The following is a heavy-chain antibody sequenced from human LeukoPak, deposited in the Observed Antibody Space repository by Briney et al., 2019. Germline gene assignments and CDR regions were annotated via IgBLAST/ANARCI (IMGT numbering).Heavy chain of an antibody. CDR1: GFSFDDYA. CDR3: ARDQYDTWSRRGNFDS. D-gene: IGHD3-3*01. Sequence: GGSLRLSCAASGFSFDDYAMHWLRQAPGKGLQWVSGISWNSGSEGYADSVKGRFTISRDNTKNSLYLQMNSLRVEDTAVFYCARDQYDTWSRRGNFDSWGQGTLVIVSS. V-gene: IGHV3-9*01. J-gene: IGHJ4*02. CDR2: ISWNSGSE.